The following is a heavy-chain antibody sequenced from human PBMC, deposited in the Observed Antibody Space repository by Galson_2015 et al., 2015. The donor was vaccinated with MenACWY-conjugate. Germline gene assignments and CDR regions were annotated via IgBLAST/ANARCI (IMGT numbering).Heavy chain of an antibody. CDR1: GFTFSSYA. J-gene: IGHJ4*02. CDR3: AKDPTIDSGGNRYHFDY. D-gene: IGHD4-23*01. CDR2: MSGSGGNT. V-gene: IGHV3-23*01. Sequence: SLRLSCAASGFTFSSYAMSWVRQAPGKGLEWVSGMSGSGGNTYYADSVKGRFTISRDNSKNTLYLQMNSLRAEDTAVYYCAKDPTIDSGGNRYHFDYWGQRTVVTVSS.